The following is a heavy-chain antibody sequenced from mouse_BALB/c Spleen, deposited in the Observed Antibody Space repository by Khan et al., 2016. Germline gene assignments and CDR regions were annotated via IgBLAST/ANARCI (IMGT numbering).Heavy chain of an antibody. Sequence: VQLQQSGAELVKPGASVKLSCTASGFNIKDTYMHWMIQRPEQGLEWIGRIDPANDNTKYDPKFQGKATITADTSSNTCYLQFSSLTSEDTVVYYCARSYYDSWFVYWGQGTLVTVSA. V-gene: IGHV14-3*02. D-gene: IGHD2-4*01. CDR1: GFNIKDTY. J-gene: IGHJ3*01. CDR2: IDPANDNT. CDR3: ARSYYDSWFVY.